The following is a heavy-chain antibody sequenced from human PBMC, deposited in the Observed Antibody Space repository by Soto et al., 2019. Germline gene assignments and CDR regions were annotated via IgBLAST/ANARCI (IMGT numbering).Heavy chain of an antibody. Sequence: QVQLQESGPGLVKPSETLSLTYTVSGGSISSYYWSWIRQPPGKGLEWIGYIYYSGSTNYNPSLKSRVTISVDTSKNQFSLKLSSVTAADTAVYYCARGKGSSWYNYWGQGTLVTVSS. CDR1: GGSISSYY. CDR3: ARGKGSSWYNY. J-gene: IGHJ4*02. CDR2: IYYSGST. D-gene: IGHD6-13*01. V-gene: IGHV4-59*01.